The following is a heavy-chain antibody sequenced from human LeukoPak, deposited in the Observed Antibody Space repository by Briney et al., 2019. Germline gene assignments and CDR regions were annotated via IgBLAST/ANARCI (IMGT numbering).Heavy chain of an antibody. V-gene: IGHV3-7*01. D-gene: IGHD2-2*01. CDR3: ARGVSPSRYCSSTSCLGDYYYYYYMDV. Sequence: GGSLRLSCADSGITFSRYCMTWVRQAPGKGLEWVANIKQDGSEKYYVDSVKGRFTISRDNAKNSLYLQMNSLRAEDTAVYYCARGVSPSRYCSSTSCLGDYYYYYYMDVWGKGTTVTVSS. J-gene: IGHJ6*03. CDR2: IKQDGSEK. CDR1: GITFSRYC.